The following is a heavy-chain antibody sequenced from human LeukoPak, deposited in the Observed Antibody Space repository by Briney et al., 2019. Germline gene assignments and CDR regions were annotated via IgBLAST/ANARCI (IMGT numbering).Heavy chain of an antibody. J-gene: IGHJ5*02. CDR1: GGSISSYY. Sequence: SETLSLTCTVAGGSISSYYWSWIRQPPGKGLEWIGYIYYSGSTNYNPSLKSRVTISVDTPKNQFSLKLSSVTAADTAVYYCARHGYSSGSLAWFDPWGQGTQVTVSS. CDR3: ARHGYSSGSLAWFDP. CDR2: IYYSGST. D-gene: IGHD6-19*01. V-gene: IGHV4-59*01.